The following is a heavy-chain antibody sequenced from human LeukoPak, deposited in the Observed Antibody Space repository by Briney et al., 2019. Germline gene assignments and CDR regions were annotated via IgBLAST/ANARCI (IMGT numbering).Heavy chain of an antibody. Sequence: PSETLSLTCTVSGGSTSSSNYYWGWIRQPPGKGLEWIGGIHYSGNTYYNPSLKSRVTISVDTSKNQFSLKLSSVTAADTAVYYGARLGAGPTYYDFWSGYSSFYFDYWGQGTLVTVSS. CDR2: IHYSGNT. CDR3: ARLGAGPTYYDFWSGYSSFYFDY. J-gene: IGHJ4*02. V-gene: IGHV4-39*01. CDR1: GGSTSSSNYY. D-gene: IGHD3-3*01.